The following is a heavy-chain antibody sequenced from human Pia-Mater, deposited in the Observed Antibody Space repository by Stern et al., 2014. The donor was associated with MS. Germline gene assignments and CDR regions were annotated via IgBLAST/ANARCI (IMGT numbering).Heavy chain of an antibody. J-gene: IGHJ4*02. D-gene: IGHD6-13*01. CDR3: ARDSGYSSSWYPWYFDY. V-gene: IGHV1-18*01. CDR2: ISAYNGNT. CDR1: GYTFTSYG. Sequence: QVQLVQSGAEVKKPGASVKVSCKASGYTFTSYGISWVRQAPGQGLEWMGWISAYNGNTNYAQKLQGRVTITTDTSTSTAYMGLRSLRSDDTAVYYCARDSGYSSSWYPWYFDYWGQGTLVTVSS.